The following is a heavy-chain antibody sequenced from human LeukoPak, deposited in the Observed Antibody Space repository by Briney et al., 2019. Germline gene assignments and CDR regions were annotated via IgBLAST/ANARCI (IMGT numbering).Heavy chain of an antibody. CDR3: ARRSSGSYVGYYYYGMDV. D-gene: IGHD1-26*01. J-gene: IGHJ6*02. CDR2: IYYSRST. CDR1: GGSISSSSYY. V-gene: IGHV4-39*01. Sequence: SETLSLTCTVSGGSISSSSYYWGWLRQPPGKGLEWIASIYYSRSTYYNPSLKSRATISVDTAKYQFSVKLSSVTAADTAVYYCARRSSGSYVGYYYYGMDVWGQGTTVTVSS.